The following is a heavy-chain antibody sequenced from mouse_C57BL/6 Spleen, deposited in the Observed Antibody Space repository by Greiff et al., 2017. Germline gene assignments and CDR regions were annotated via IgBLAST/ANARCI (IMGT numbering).Heavy chain of an antibody. CDR1: GFTFSDYG. CDR2: ISSGSSTI. V-gene: IGHV5-17*01. Sequence: EVQVVESGGGLVKPGGSLKLSCAASGFTFSDYGMHWVRQAPEKGLEWVAYISSGSSTIYYADTVKGRFTISRDNAKNTLFLQMTSLRSEDTAMYYCARDGYPYAMDYWGQGTSVTVSS. CDR3: ARDGYPYAMDY. J-gene: IGHJ4*01. D-gene: IGHD2-3*01.